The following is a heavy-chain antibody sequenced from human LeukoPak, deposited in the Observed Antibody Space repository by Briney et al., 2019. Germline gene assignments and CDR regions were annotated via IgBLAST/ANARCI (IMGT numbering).Heavy chain of an antibody. CDR1: GFTFGDYA. CDR3: AKGNGYSYGRYYFDY. V-gene: IGHV3-49*04. D-gene: IGHD5-18*01. J-gene: IGHJ4*02. Sequence: GGSLRLSCTASGFTFGDYAMSWVRQAPGKGLEWVGFIRSKAYGGTTEYAASVKGRFTISRDDSKSIAYLQMNSLKTEDTAVYYCAKGNGYSYGRYYFDYWGQGTLVTVSS. CDR2: IRSKAYGGTT.